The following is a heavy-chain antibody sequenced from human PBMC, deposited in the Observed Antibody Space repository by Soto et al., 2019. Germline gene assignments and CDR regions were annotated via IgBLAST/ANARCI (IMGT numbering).Heavy chain of an antibody. D-gene: IGHD6-13*01. V-gene: IGHV3-30*18. CDR1: GFTFSSYG. CDR2: ISYDGSNK. J-gene: IGHJ6*02. CDR3: AKDELSSWGDRYYYYYYGMDV. Sequence: QVQLVESGGGVVQPGRSLRLSCAASGFTFSSYGMHWVRQAPGKGLEWVAVISYDGSNKYYADSVKGRFTISRDNSKNTLYLQMNSLGAEDTAVYYCAKDELSSWGDRYYYYYYGMDVWGQGTTVTVSS.